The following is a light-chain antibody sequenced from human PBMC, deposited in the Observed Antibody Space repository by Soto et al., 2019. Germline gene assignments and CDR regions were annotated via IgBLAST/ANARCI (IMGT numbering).Light chain of an antibody. CDR1: QSLSNY. J-gene: IGKJ1*01. Sequence: DIQTTQSPSSLSASVRDRVTITFLASQSLSNYLKWYQQKPGKAPKLLIYAASSLQSGVPLRFSGSGSGTDFTLTISSLKPEDFATYYCPQSYTLRTFGQGTKVDIK. CDR3: PQSYTLRT. CDR2: AAS. V-gene: IGKV1-39*01.